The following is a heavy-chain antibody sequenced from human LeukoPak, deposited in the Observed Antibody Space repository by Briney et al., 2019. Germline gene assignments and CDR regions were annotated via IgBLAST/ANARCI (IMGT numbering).Heavy chain of an antibody. Sequence: GESLKISCKGSGYSFTSYWIGWVRQVPGKGLEWMGIIYPGDSDTRYSPSFQGQVTISADKSISTAYLQWSSLKASDTAMYYCAGGTFWSGRHDAFDIWGQGTMVTVSS. CDR1: GYSFTSYW. D-gene: IGHD3-3*01. CDR2: IYPGDSDT. CDR3: AGGTFWSGRHDAFDI. V-gene: IGHV5-51*01. J-gene: IGHJ3*02.